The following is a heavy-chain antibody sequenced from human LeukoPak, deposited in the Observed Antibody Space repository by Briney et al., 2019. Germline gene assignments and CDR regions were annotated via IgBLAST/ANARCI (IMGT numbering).Heavy chain of an antibody. V-gene: IGHV1-8*01. CDR3: ARALSGYDSYYYMDV. Sequence: ASVKVSCKASGYTFTSYDINWLRQATGQGLEWMGWMNPNSGNTGYAQKFQGRVTMTRNTSISTAYMELSSLRSEDTAVYYCARALSGYDSYYYMDVWGKGTTVTVSS. CDR2: MNPNSGNT. J-gene: IGHJ6*03. CDR1: GYTFTSYD. D-gene: IGHD5-12*01.